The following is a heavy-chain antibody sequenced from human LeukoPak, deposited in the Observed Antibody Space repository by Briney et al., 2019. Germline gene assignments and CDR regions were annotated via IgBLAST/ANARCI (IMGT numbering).Heavy chain of an antibody. Sequence: PSETLSLTCDVSGVSVTSTNWWTWVRQPPGKGLEWIGEVHLDGRTNYNPSLKSRLIMSVDLSENHISLKLASVTAADTAVYYCAREGGFYRPLDYSGQGTLVTVSS. D-gene: IGHD3-3*01. V-gene: IGHV4-4*02. CDR2: VHLDGRT. CDR3: AREGGFYRPLDY. CDR1: GVSVTSTNW. J-gene: IGHJ4*02.